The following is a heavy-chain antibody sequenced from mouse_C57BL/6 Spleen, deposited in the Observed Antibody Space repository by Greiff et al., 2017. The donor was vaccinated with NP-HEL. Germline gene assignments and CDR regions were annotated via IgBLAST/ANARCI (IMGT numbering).Heavy chain of an antibody. CDR2: IYPRSGNT. J-gene: IGHJ4*01. CDR1: GYTFTSYG. CDR3: ARGGIYYDYGYAMDY. V-gene: IGHV1-81*01. Sequence: VQLQESGAELARPGASVKLSCKASGYTFTSYGISWVKQRTGQGLEWIGEIYPRSGNTYYNEKFKGKATLTADKSSSTAYMELRSLTSEDSAVYFCARGGIYYDYGYAMDYWGQGTSVTVSS. D-gene: IGHD2-4*01.